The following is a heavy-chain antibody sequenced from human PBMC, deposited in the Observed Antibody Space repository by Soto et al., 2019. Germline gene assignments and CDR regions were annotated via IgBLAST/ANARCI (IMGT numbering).Heavy chain of an antibody. V-gene: IGHV3-23*01. J-gene: IGHJ4*02. CDR2: ISGSGGTT. CDR3: AKSSCSGGSCHLHY. D-gene: IGHD2-15*01. CDR1: GFTFSSYA. Sequence: GGSLRLSCAASGFTFSSYAMSWVRQAPGKGLEWVSAISGSGGTTYYADSVKGRFTISRDNSKNTLYLQMNSLRAEDTAVYYCAKSSCSGGSCHLHYWGPGPLVTVSS.